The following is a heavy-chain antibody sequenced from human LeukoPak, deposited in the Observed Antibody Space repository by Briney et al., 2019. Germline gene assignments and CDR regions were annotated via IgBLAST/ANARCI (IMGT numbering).Heavy chain of an antibody. J-gene: IGHJ6*04. V-gene: IGHV1-18*04. D-gene: IGHD2-15*01. CDR1: GYTFTSYG. CDR3: ARDHGRRSAGYYYGMDV. CDR2: ISAYNGNT. Sequence: GASVKVSCKASGYTFTSYGISWVRQAPGQGLEWMGCISAYNGNTNYAQKLQGRVTMTTDTSTSTAYMELRSLRSDDTAVYYCARDHGRRSAGYYYGMDVWGKGTTVTVSS.